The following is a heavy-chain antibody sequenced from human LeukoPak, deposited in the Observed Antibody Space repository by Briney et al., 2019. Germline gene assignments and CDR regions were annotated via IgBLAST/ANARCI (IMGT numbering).Heavy chain of an antibody. D-gene: IGHD1-1*01. CDR2: ISWNSGSI. J-gene: IGHJ4*02. Sequence: GGSLRLSCAASGFTFDDYAMHWVRQAPGKGLEWVSGISWNSGSIGYADSVKGRFTISRDNAKNSLYLQMNSLRAEDTAVYYCAREDLNEGFDHWGQGTLVTVSS. CDR3: AREDLNEGFDH. V-gene: IGHV3-9*01. CDR1: GFTFDDYA.